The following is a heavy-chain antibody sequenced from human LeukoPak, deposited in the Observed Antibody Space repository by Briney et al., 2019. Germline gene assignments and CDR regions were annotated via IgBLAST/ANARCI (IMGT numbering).Heavy chain of an antibody. CDR1: GGSISSYC. J-gene: IGHJ4*02. V-gene: IGHV4-4*07. D-gene: IGHD1-26*01. Sequence: PSETLSLTCTVSGGSISSYCWSWIRQPAGKGLEWIGRIYASGSTNYNPSLKSRVTISVDKSKNQFSLKLSSVTAADTAVYYCARSGEWELPTFHYWGQGTLVTVSS. CDR2: IYASGST. CDR3: ARSGEWELPTFHY.